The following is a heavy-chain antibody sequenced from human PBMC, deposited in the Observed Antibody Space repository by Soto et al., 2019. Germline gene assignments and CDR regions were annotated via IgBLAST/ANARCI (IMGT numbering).Heavy chain of an antibody. CDR3: VKNSGWFNT. Sequence: VGSLRLSCAASGFTFGTTDMSWVRQAPGEGLEWVSTIDGSGGITYYADSVKGRFTISRDNSRNTVYLQMNSLRGDDTALYYCVKNSGWFNTWGQGALVTVSS. V-gene: IGHV3-23*01. CDR1: GFTFGTTD. D-gene: IGHD3-10*01. J-gene: IGHJ5*02. CDR2: IDGSGGIT.